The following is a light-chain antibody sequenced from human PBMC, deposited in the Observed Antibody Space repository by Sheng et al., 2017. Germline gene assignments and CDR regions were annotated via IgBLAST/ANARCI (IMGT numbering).Light chain of an antibody. J-gene: IGKJ4*01. Sequence: EIVLTQSPATLSLSPGERATLSCRASQSITNFLAWYQQKPGQAPRLLIYDASTRATGIPARFSGSGSGTDYTLTITSLQPEDFATYYCQHYYNTPFTFGGGTKVEIK. CDR3: QHYYNTPFT. CDR1: QSITNF. CDR2: DAS. V-gene: IGKV3-11*01.